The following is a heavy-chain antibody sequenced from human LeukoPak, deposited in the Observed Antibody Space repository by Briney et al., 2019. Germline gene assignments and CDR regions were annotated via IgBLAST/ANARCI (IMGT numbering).Heavy chain of an antibody. V-gene: IGHV1-8*01. CDR3: ARAGVLLWFGDTKNWFDP. Sequence: ASVKVSCKASGYTFTSYDINWVRQPTGQGLEWVGWMNPNIINAGYAQQFQGRVAMTKNTYIRTAYMELSSMRSEDAAVYYCARAGVLLWFGDTKNWFDPWGQGTLVTVSS. CDR1: GYTFTSYD. D-gene: IGHD3-10*01. J-gene: IGHJ5*02. CDR2: MNPNIINA.